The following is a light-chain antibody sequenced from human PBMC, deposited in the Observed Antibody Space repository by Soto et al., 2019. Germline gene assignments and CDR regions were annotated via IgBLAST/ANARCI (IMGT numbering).Light chain of an antibody. CDR3: MQALQTRIT. Sequence: DIVMTQSPLSLPVTPGEPASISCRSSQSLLHSNGYNYLDWYRQKPGQSPQLLIYLGSNRASGVPDRFSGSGSGTYFTLKISRVEAEDVGVYYCMQALQTRITFGQGTRLDIK. CDR2: LGS. J-gene: IGKJ5*01. V-gene: IGKV2-28*01. CDR1: QSLLHSNGYNY.